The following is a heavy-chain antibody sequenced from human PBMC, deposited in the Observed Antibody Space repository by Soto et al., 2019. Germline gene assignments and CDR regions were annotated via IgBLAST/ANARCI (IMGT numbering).Heavy chain of an antibody. D-gene: IGHD1-26*01. CDR3: AREFDSGSYYGYFDY. CDR1: GFTFSSYS. J-gene: IGHJ4*02. CDR2: ISSSSSTI. Sequence: GGSLRLSCAASGFTFSSYSMNWVRQAPGKGLEWVSYISSSSSTIYYADSVKGRFTISRDNAKNSLYLQMNSLRDEDTAVYYCAREFDSGSYYGYFDYWGQGTLVTVSS. V-gene: IGHV3-48*02.